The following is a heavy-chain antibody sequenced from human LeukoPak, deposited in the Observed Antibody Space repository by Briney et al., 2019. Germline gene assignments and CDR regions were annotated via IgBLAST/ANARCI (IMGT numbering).Heavy chain of an antibody. J-gene: IGHJ4*02. CDR3: ARHSSGSGGAFQY. D-gene: IGHD6-19*01. V-gene: IGHV4-59*08. CDR2: ISYSGGT. Sequence: SETLSLTCSVSGGSIRSYYWTWIRQPPGKGLEWIGYISYSGGTNYNPSLTSRVTISEDTSKNQLSLKLGSVTAADTAVYYCARHSSGSGGAFQYWGQGTPVTVSS. CDR1: GGSIRSYY.